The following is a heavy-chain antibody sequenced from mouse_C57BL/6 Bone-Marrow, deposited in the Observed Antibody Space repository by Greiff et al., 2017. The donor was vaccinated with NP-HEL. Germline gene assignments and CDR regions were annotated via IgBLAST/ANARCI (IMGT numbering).Heavy chain of an antibody. CDR1: GFTFSSYG. CDR3: ARQEVYYGSSYVYYFDY. CDR2: ISSGGSYT. J-gene: IGHJ2*01. D-gene: IGHD1-1*01. V-gene: IGHV5-6*01. Sequence: EVQLVESGGDLVKPGGSLKLSCAASGFTFSSYGMSWVRQTPDKRLEWVATISSGGSYTYYPDSVKGRFTISRDNAKNTLYLQMSSLKSEDTAMYYCARQEVYYGSSYVYYFDYWGQGTTLTVSS.